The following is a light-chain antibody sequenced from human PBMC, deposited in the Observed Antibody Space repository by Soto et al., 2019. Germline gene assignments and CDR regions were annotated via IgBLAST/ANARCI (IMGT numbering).Light chain of an antibody. Sequence: QSALTQPPSASGSPGQSVTISCTGTSSDVGGYNYVSWYQHHPGKAPKLIIYEVYKRPSGVPDRFSGSKSGRTAALTVSGLQAGDEADYSCSSYVGTNSYVFGTGTKLPVL. CDR2: EVY. CDR3: SSYVGTNSYV. V-gene: IGLV2-8*01. J-gene: IGLJ1*01. CDR1: SSDVGGYNY.